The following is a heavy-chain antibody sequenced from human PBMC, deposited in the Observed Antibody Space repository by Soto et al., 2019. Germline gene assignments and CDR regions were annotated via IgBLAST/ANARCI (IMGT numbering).Heavy chain of an antibody. CDR3: ARDGNSLWFGELSSYYYYYGMDV. CDR2: IKQDGSEK. D-gene: IGHD3-10*01. Sequence: PGESLKISCAASGFTFSSYWMSWVRQAPGKGLEWVANIKQDGSEKYYVDSVKGRFTISRDNAKNSLYLQMNSLRAEDTAVYYCARDGNSLWFGELSSYYYYYGMDVWGQGTTVTVSS. CDR1: GFTFSSYW. J-gene: IGHJ6*02. V-gene: IGHV3-7*04.